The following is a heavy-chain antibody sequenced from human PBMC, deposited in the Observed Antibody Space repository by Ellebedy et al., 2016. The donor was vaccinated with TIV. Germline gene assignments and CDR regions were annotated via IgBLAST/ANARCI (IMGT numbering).Heavy chain of an antibody. CDR1: GYTFTDYY. CDR2: INPRSGAT. CDR3: ARNDDYGDSDWFDP. J-gene: IGHJ5*02. V-gene: IGHV1-2*02. D-gene: IGHD4-17*01. Sequence: AASVKVSCKASGYTFTDYYMHWVRQAPGQGLEWMGWINPRSGATHYAQRFQGRVTMARDTSISIVYMELSRLRSNDTAVYYCARNDDYGDSDWFDPWGQGTLVTVSS.